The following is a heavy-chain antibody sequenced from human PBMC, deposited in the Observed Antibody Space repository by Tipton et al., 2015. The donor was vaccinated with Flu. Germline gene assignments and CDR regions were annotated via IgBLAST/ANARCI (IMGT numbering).Heavy chain of an antibody. V-gene: IGHV3-15*01. J-gene: IGHJ6*02. Sequence: SLRLSCAASGFTFSNAWMSWVRQAPGKGLEWVGRIKSKTDGGTTDYAAPVKGRFTISRDESKDTLYLQMNSLKTEDTGVYYCTAEGGFGPLYYYYGMDVWGQGTTVAVSS. D-gene: IGHD2-15*01. CDR3: TAEGGFGPLYYYYGMDV. CDR2: IKSKTDGGTT. CDR1: GFTFSNAW.